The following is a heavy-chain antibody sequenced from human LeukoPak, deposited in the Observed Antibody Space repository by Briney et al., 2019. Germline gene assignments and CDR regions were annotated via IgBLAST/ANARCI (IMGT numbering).Heavy chain of an antibody. Sequence: GGSLILSCVASGFTFATSPMDWVRQAPGKGLEWVSFITNSIDDISYADSVRGRFTISRDNAKNSLYLQMNDLRDEDTAVYFCARGRNHAFDIWGQGTMVTVSS. J-gene: IGHJ3*02. CDR3: ARGRNHAFDI. CDR2: ITNSIDDI. D-gene: IGHD6-25*01. V-gene: IGHV3-48*02. CDR1: GFTFATSP.